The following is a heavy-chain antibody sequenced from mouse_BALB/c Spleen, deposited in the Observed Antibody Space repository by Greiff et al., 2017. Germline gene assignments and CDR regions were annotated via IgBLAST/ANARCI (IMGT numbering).Heavy chain of an antibody. J-gene: IGHJ1*01. CDR2: IWSDGST. V-gene: IGHV2-6-2*01. Sequence: QVHVKQSGPDLVAPSQSLSITCTVSGFSLTSYGVHWVRQPPGKGLEWLVVIWSDGSTTYNSALKSRLSISKDNSKSQVFLKMNSLQTDDTAMYYCARQANWDLDWYFDVWGAGTTVTVSS. CDR3: ARQANWDLDWYFDV. CDR1: GFSLTSYG. D-gene: IGHD4-1*02.